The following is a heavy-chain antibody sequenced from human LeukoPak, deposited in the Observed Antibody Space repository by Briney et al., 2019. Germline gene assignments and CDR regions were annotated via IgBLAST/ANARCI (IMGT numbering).Heavy chain of an antibody. CDR3: AKVWYYYDSSGYYPDY. CDR1: GFTFSSYG. D-gene: IGHD3-22*01. V-gene: IGHV3-30*02. CDR2: IRHDGSNK. Sequence: PGGSLRLSCATSGFTFSSYGMHWVRQAPGKGLEAVAFIRHDGSNKYYADSVKGRFTISRDNSKNTLYLQMNSLRAEDTAVYYCAKVWYYYDSSGYYPDYWGQGTLVTVSS. J-gene: IGHJ4*02.